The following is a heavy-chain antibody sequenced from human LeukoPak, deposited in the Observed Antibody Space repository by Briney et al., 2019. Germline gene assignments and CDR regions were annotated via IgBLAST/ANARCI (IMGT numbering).Heavy chain of an antibody. J-gene: IGHJ4*02. Sequence: GGSLRLSCAASGFTFDDYGMSWVRQAPGKGLEWVSGINWNGGSTGYADSVKGRFTISRDNAKNSLYLQMNSLRAEDTAVYYCARGSGSSWYFYFDYWGQGTLVTVSS. D-gene: IGHD6-13*01. CDR1: GFTFDDYG. CDR3: ARGSGSSWYFYFDY. CDR2: INWNGGST. V-gene: IGHV3-20*04.